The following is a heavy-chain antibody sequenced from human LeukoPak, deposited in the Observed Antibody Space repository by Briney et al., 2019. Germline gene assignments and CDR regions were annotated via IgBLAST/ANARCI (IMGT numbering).Heavy chain of an antibody. CDR2: ISGLGGST. J-gene: IGHJ4*02. CDR1: GFTSSSYA. Sequence: GGSLRLSCAASGFTSSSYAMSWVRQAPGKGLEWVSAISGLGGSTYYADSVKGRFTISRDNSKNTLYLQMNSLRAEDTAVYYCARDDYGETFDYWGQGTLVTVSS. V-gene: IGHV3-23*01. D-gene: IGHD4-17*01. CDR3: ARDDYGETFDY.